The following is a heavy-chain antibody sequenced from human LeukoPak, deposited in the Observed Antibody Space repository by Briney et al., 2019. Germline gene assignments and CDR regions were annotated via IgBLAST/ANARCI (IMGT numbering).Heavy chain of an antibody. CDR2: IYTSGST. CDR3: ARLSSSWYQDWYFDL. J-gene: IGHJ2*01. V-gene: IGHV4-4*07. Sequence: PSETLSLTCTVSGGSISNYDWSWIRQPAGEGLGWIGRIYTSGSTNYNPSLKSRVTMSEDTSKKQFSLKLSSVTAADTAVYYCARLSSSWYQDWYFDLWGRGTLVTVSS. D-gene: IGHD6-13*01. CDR1: GGSISNYD.